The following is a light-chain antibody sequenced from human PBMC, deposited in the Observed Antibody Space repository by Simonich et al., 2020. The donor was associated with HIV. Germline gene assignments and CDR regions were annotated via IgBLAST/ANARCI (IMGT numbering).Light chain of an antibody. CDR2: GAS. CDR1: QSVSSY. J-gene: IGKJ3*01. CDR3: QQRSNCPIFT. V-gene: IGKV3-11*01. Sequence: EIVLTQSPATLSLSPGERATLSCRASQSVSSYLAWYQQKPGQAPRLLIYGASTRATGIPARFSGSGSGTEFTLTISSMQSEDFAVYDCQQRSNCPIFTFGPGTKVDIK.